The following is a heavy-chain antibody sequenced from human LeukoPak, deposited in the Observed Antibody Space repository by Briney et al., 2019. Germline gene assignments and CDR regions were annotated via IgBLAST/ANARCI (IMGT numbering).Heavy chain of an antibody. D-gene: IGHD3-10*01. CDR2: IYHSGST. Sequence: SETLSLTCAVSGGSISSGGYSWSWIRQPPGKGLEWIGYIYHSGSTYYNPSLKSRVTISVDRSKNQLSLKLSSVTAADTAVYYCARGAVGYGSGTFDYWGQGTLVTVSS. J-gene: IGHJ4*02. CDR3: ARGAVGYGSGTFDY. V-gene: IGHV4-30-2*01. CDR1: GGSISSGGYS.